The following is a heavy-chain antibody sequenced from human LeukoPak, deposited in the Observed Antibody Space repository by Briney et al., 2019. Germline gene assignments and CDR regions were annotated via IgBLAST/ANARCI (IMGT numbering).Heavy chain of an antibody. D-gene: IGHD3-3*01. Sequence: GGSLRLSCAASGFTFSSYSMTWVRQAPGKGLEWVSSISSSSSYIYYADSVKGRFTISRDNAKNSLYLQMNSLRAEDTAVYDCARVSITIFGVVSPWGQGTLVTVSS. CDR1: GFTFSSYS. J-gene: IGHJ5*02. CDR2: ISSSSSYI. V-gene: IGHV3-21*01. CDR3: ARVSITIFGVVSP.